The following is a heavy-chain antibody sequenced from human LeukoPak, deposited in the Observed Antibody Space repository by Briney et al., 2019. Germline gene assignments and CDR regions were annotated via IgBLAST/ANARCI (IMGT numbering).Heavy chain of an antibody. Sequence: SETLSLTCTVSGGSISSYYWSWIRQPAGKGLEWIGRIYTSGTTHYNPSLKSRVTMSVDTSKNQFSLKLSSVTAADTAVYYCARGDIVATAKHFDYWGRGTLVTVSS. D-gene: IGHD5-12*01. V-gene: IGHV4-4*07. CDR1: GGSISSYY. CDR3: ARGDIVATAKHFDY. J-gene: IGHJ4*02. CDR2: IYTSGTT.